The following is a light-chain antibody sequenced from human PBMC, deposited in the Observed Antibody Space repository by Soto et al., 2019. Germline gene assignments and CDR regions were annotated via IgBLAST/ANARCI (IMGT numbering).Light chain of an antibody. V-gene: IGKV3-11*01. CDR3: QSRSSWPPVLT. CDR1: QTVSSSY. CDR2: DAS. J-gene: IGKJ4*01. Sequence: EIVLTQSPATLSLSPGERATLSCGASQTVSSSYLAWYQQKPGQAPRLLIYDASNRAAGIPARFSGSGSGTDFTLTISSLDPEDFAVYYCQSRSSWPPVLTFGGGTKVEIK.